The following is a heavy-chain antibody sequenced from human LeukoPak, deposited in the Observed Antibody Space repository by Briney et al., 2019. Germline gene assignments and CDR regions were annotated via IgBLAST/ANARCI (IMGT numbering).Heavy chain of an antibody. CDR1: GGSISSSSYY. CDR2: IYCSGAT. J-gene: IGHJ3*02. CDR3: ARHRTIFGVVNDAFDI. D-gene: IGHD3-3*01. Sequence: RASETLSLTCTVSGGSISSSSYYWAWIRQPPGEGLEWIGSIYCSGATYYNPALTSRVTISVDTSKNQFSLRVSSVTAADTAVYYCARHRTIFGVVNDAFDIWGQGTMVTVSS. V-gene: IGHV4-39*01.